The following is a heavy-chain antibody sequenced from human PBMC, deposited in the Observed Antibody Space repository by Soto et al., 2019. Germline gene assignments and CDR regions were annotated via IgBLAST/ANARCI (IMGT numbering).Heavy chain of an antibody. V-gene: IGHV4-39*01. Sequence: SETRSLTCTFSGCSISSSRYYWGWIRQPPGKGLEWIGGIYYSGSTYYNPSLKSRVTISVDTSKNQFSLKLSSVTAADTAVYYCARHGLLWFGELLYYFDYWGQGTLVTVSS. J-gene: IGHJ4*02. D-gene: IGHD3-10*01. CDR1: GCSISSSRYY. CDR2: IYYSGST. CDR3: ARHGLLWFGELLYYFDY.